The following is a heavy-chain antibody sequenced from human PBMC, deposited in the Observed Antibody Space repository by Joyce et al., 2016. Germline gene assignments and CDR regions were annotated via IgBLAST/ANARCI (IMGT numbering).Heavy chain of an antibody. V-gene: IGHV1-18*01. CDR2: ISTCNGGT. CDR1: GYTFSAYG. D-gene: IGHD4-17*01. J-gene: IGHJ4*02. CDR3: AREDYGDFKFDS. Sequence: QVQLVQSEGEVKKPGASVRVSCKTSGYTFSAYGIAWVRQAPGQGLEWMGRISTCNGGTQYGQKFQGRITMTTDIWRTTASLELRSLRSDDTAFYYCAREDYGDFKFDSWGQGTLVTVSS.